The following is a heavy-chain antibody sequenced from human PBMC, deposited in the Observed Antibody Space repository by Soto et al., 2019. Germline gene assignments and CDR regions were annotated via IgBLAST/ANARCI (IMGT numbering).Heavy chain of an antibody. V-gene: IGHV1-3*01. CDR1: GYTFTSYA. CDR3: AREPGRAVAGIDY. J-gene: IGHJ4*02. Sequence: ASVKVSCKASGYTFTSYAMHWVRQAPGQRLEWMGWINADNGNTKYSQKLQGRVTITTDTSTSTAYMELRSLRSEDTAVYYCAREPGRAVAGIDYWGQGTLVTVSS. CDR2: INADNGNT. D-gene: IGHD6-19*01.